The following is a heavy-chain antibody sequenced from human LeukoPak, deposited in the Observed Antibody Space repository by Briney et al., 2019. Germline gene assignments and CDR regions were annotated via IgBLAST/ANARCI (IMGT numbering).Heavy chain of an antibody. CDR1: GYTFTSYY. D-gene: IGHD4-11*01. CDR3: ARDTTTVTTYYYYMDV. Sequence: ASVKVSCKASGYTFTSYYMHWVRQAPAQGHEWMGIINPSGGSTSYAQKFQGRVTMTRDMSTSTVYMELSSLRSEDTAVYYCARDTTTVTTYYYYMDVWGKGTTVTVSS. J-gene: IGHJ6*03. CDR2: INPSGGST. V-gene: IGHV1-46*01.